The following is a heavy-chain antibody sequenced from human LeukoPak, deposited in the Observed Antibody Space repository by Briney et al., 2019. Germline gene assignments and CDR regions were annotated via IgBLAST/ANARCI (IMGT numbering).Heavy chain of an antibody. V-gene: IGHV4-59*01. J-gene: IGHJ3*02. Sequence: SETLSLTCTVSGGSISSYYWSWIRQPPGKGLEWIGYIYYSGSTNYNPSLKSRVTISVHTSKNQFSLKLSSVTAADTAVYYCARASGDSSGYYYGHDAFDIWGQGTMVSVSS. CDR3: ARASGDSSGYYYGHDAFDI. D-gene: IGHD3-22*01. CDR2: IYYSGST. CDR1: GGSISSYY.